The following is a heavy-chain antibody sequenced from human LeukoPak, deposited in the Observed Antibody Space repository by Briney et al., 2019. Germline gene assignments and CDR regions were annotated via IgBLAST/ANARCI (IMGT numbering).Heavy chain of an antibody. V-gene: IGHV3-23*01. CDR2: ISGSGGST. J-gene: IGHJ4*02. CDR3: AKWSSQMATILGALGY. Sequence: GGSLRLSCAASGFTFSGYAMSWVRQAPGKGLGWVSDISGSGGSTYYADSVKSRFTISRDTSKNTLYMQMNSLRDENTAVYYCAKWSSQMATILGALGYWGQGTLVTVSS. CDR1: GFTFSGYA. D-gene: IGHD5-24*01.